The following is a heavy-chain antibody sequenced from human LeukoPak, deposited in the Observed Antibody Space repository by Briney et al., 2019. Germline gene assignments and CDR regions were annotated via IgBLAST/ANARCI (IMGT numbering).Heavy chain of an antibody. Sequence: ASVKVSCKASGYTFTSYVISWVRQAPGQGLEGMGWISAYNGNTNYAQKLQGRVTMTTDPSTSTASMELRSLRSDDTAVYYCARESMATQSTYVFEIWGQGTMVTVSS. J-gene: IGHJ3*02. D-gene: IGHD5-24*01. CDR2: ISAYNGNT. V-gene: IGHV1-18*01. CDR1: GYTFTSYV. CDR3: ARESMATQSTYVFEI.